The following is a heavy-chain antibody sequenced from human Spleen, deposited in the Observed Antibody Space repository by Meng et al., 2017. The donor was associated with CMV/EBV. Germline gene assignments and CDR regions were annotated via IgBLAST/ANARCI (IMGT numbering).Heavy chain of an antibody. CDR2: INPNSGAT. CDR1: GYTFSGYY. Sequence: ASVKVSCKASGYTFSGYYLQWVRQAPGEGLEWMGWINPNSGATNYAQNFQGRVTMTRDTSISTAYMELSRLRSDDTAVYYCARLTAAGIGYFDPWGQGTLVTVSS. J-gene: IGHJ5*02. D-gene: IGHD6-13*01. V-gene: IGHV1-2*02. CDR3: ARLTAAGIGYFDP.